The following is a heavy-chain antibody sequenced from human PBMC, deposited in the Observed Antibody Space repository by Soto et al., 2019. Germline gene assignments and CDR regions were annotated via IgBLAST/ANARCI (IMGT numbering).Heavy chain of an antibody. CDR2: IYNGGTT. CDR1: GGSISSVYDC. CDR3: ARGPSADKVDF. V-gene: IGHV4-30-4*01. Sequence: QVQLQESGPILVKPSQTLSLTCTVSGGSISSVYDCWSWIRQSPDKGLEWIGHIYNGGTTYNNPSFTSRVTISLDTSTNQFSLQLRSVTAADTAVYFCARGPSADKVDFWGQGTLVTVSS. J-gene: IGHJ4*02.